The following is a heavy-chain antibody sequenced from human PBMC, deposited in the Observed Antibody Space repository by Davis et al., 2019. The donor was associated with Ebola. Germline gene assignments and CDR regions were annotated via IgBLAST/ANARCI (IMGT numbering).Heavy chain of an antibody. D-gene: IGHD6-19*01. V-gene: IGHV4-34*01. Sequence: ETLSLTCAVYGGSFSGYYWSWIRQPPGKGLEWIGEINHSGSTNYNPSLKSRVTISVDTSKNQFSLKLSSVTAADTAVYDCARGGRGLYSSGWYVCWGQGTLVTVSS. CDR2: INHSGST. CDR3: ARGGRGLYSSGWYVC. CDR1: GGSFSGYY. J-gene: IGHJ5*01.